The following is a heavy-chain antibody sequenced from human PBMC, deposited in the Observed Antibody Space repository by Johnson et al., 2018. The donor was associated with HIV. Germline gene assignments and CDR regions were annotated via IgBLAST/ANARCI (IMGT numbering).Heavy chain of an antibody. CDR1: GFTFSSYA. D-gene: IGHD3-3*01. CDR2: ISGSGGST. CDR3: AKRGGTIFGVGPDGAFDI. J-gene: IGHJ3*02. Sequence: VQLVESGGGLVQPGGSLRLSCAASGFTFSSYAMSWVRQAPGKGLEWVSAISGSGGSTYYADSVKGRFTISRDNSKKTLYLQMNSRRAEDPAVYYCAKRGGTIFGVGPDGAFDIWGQGTMVTVSS. V-gene: IGHV3-23*04.